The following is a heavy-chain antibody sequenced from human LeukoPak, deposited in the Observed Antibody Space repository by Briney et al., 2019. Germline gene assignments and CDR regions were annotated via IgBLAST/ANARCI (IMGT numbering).Heavy chain of an antibody. CDR3: ARDRDHSNNWYIFLDY. CDR2: TGGSGDST. J-gene: IGHJ4*02. V-gene: IGHV3-23*01. D-gene: IGHD6-13*01. CDR1: GFTFSSYA. Sequence: PGGSLRLSCAASGFTFSSYAMSWVRQAPGKGLEWVSCTGGSGDSTYYADSVKGRFTISRDNARNSLYLQMNSLRDEDTAVYYCARDRDHSNNWYIFLDYWGQGTLVTVSS.